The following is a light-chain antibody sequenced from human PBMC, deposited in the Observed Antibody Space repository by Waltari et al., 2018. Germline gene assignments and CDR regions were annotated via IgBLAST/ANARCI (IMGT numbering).Light chain of an antibody. J-gene: IGLJ2*01. CDR1: SSDVGAYNY. CDR3: NSYAGSNTVI. Sequence: QSALTQPPSASGSPGQSVTISCTGTSSDVGAYNYVSWYQHHPGKAPKLIIYEVTQRPSGVPDRFSGSKSGNPASLTVSVLQAEDEADYYCNSYAGSNTVIFGGGTKLTVL. CDR2: EVT. V-gene: IGLV2-8*01.